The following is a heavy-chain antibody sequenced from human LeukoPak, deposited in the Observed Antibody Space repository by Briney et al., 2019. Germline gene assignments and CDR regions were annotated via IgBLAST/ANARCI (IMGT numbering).Heavy chain of an antibody. CDR2: ISSSSSTI. Sequence: GGSLRLSCAASGFTFSSYSMNWVRQAPGKGLEWVSYISSSSSTIYYADSVKGRFTISRDNAKNSLYLQMNSLRAEDTAVYYCARSQRVKYSSSWYYFDYWGQGTLVTVSS. CDR1: GFTFSSYS. V-gene: IGHV3-48*04. D-gene: IGHD6-13*01. CDR3: ARSQRVKYSSSWYYFDY. J-gene: IGHJ4*02.